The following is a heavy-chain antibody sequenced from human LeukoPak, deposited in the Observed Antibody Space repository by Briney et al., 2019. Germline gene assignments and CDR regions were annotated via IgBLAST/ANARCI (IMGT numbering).Heavy chain of an antibody. J-gene: IGHJ4*02. Sequence: GASVKVSCKASGYTFTSYAMNWVRQAPGQGLEWMGWINAYNGNTNYAQKLQGRVTMTTDTSTSTAYMELRSLRSDDTAVYYCARVGERWLQYPDYWGQGTLVTVSS. CDR1: GYTFTSYA. V-gene: IGHV1-18*01. CDR2: INAYNGNT. CDR3: ARVGERWLQYPDY. D-gene: IGHD5-24*01.